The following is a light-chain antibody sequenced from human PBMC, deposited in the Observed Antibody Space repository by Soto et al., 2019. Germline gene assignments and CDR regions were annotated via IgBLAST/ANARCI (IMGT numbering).Light chain of an antibody. CDR2: EGS. CDR3: CSYAGSSSPYV. J-gene: IGLJ1*01. V-gene: IGLV2-23*01. Sequence: QSALTQPASVSGSPGQSITISCTGTSSDVGSYNLVSWYQQHPGKAPKLMIYEGSKRPSGVSNRFCGSKSGNTASLTISGLQAENEAGYYCCSYAGSSSPYVFGPGTKVTVL. CDR1: SSDVGSYNL.